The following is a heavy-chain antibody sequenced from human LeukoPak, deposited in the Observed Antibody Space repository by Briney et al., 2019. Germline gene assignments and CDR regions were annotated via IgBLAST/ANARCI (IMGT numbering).Heavy chain of an antibody. D-gene: IGHD3-22*01. CDR1: GGSISSHY. CDR2: IYYSGST. V-gene: IGHV4-59*11. Sequence: PSETLSLTCTVSGGSISSHYWSWIRQPPGKGLEWIGYIYYSGSTNYNPSLKSRVTISVDTSKNQFSLKLSSATAADTAVYYCARDPGSGYYYGDAFDIWGQGTMVTVSS. J-gene: IGHJ3*02. CDR3: ARDPGSGYYYGDAFDI.